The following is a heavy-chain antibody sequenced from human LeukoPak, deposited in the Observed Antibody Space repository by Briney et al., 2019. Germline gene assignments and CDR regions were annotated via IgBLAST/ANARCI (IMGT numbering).Heavy chain of an antibody. CDR2: IYYSRST. Sequence: PSQTLSLTCTVSGTPISSGGYYGNWIRQPPGKGLEWIGYIYYSRSTSYSPSLKSRLTISVDTSKNQFSLKLSSVTAADTAVYYCARDGYNSGYFDYWGQGTLVTVSS. V-gene: IGHV4-30-4*01. J-gene: IGHJ4*02. D-gene: IGHD5-24*01. CDR3: ARDGYNSGYFDY. CDR1: GTPISSGGYY.